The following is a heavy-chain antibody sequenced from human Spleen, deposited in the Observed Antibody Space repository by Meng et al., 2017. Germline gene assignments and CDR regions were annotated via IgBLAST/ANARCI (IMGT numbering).Heavy chain of an antibody. CDR1: GFIFSSYA. D-gene: IGHD1-26*01. V-gene: IGHV3-23*04. CDR3: AKTVTSGSYSEDY. Sequence: EVQLVESGGGLVQPGGSLRLSCAASGFIFSSYAMSWVRQAPGKGLEWVAAISGSGVTTFYADSVKGRFTTSRDNSKNTLYLQMYSLRAEDTAVYYCAKTVTSGSYSEDYWGQGTLVTVSS. CDR2: ISGSGVTT. J-gene: IGHJ4*02.